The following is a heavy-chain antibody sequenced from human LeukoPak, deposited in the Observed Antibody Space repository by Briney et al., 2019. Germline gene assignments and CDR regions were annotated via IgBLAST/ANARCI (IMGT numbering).Heavy chain of an antibody. Sequence: PGGSLSLSCAASGFTFSSYWMSWVRQAPGKGLEWVANIKQDGSEKYYVDSVKGRFTISRDNAKNSLYLQMNSLRAEDTAVYYCARIYERRDYYFDYWGQGTLVTVSS. CDR2: IKQDGSEK. CDR3: ARIYERRDYYFDY. CDR1: GFTFSSYW. V-gene: IGHV3-7*01. J-gene: IGHJ4*02. D-gene: IGHD2/OR15-2a*01.